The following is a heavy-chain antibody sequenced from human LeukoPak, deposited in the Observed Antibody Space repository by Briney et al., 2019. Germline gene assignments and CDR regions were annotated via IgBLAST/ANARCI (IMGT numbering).Heavy chain of an antibody. CDR1: GYTFTGYY. D-gene: IGHD1-26*01. V-gene: IGHV1-2*02. CDR2: INPNSGGT. CDR3: ARDDPPVVGAKVHWFDP. Sequence: ASVKVSCKASGYTFTGYYMHWLRQAPGQGLEWMGWINPNSGGTNYAQKFQGRVTMTRDTSISTAYMELSRLRPDDTAVYYCARDDPPVVGAKVHWFDPWGQGTLVTVSS. J-gene: IGHJ5*02.